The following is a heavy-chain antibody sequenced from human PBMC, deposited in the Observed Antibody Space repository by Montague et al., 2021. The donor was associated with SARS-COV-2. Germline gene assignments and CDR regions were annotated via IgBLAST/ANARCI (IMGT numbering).Heavy chain of an antibody. CDR1: GFTFSSFA. CDR3: AKVVRRGTAGRYDY. CDR2: MRGSDDSA. J-gene: IGHJ4*02. V-gene: IGHV3-23*01. Sequence: SLRLSCAASGFTFSSFAVSWVRQAPGQGLEWVSLMRGSDDSAYYADSVKGRFTISRDNSKNTLYLQMNSLRAEDTAIYYCAKVVRRGTAGRYDYWGQGTLVTVSS. D-gene: IGHD6-6*01.